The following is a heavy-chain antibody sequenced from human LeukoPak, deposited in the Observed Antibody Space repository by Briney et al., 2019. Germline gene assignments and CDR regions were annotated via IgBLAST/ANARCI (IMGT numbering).Heavy chain of an antibody. D-gene: IGHD3-22*01. J-gene: IGHJ4*02. Sequence: GRSLRLSRAASGFTFTNYLMHWVRQAPGKGLEWVAVISYDGNNKYYADSVKGRFTISRDSSKNTLYLQMNSLRAEDTAVYYCARDYYDRSGYSSGIDYWGQGTLVTVSS. V-gene: IGHV3-30-3*01. CDR1: GFTFTNYL. CDR2: ISYDGNNK. CDR3: ARDYYDRSGYSSGIDY.